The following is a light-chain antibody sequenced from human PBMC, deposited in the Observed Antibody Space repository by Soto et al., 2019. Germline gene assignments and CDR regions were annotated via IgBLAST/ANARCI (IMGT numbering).Light chain of an antibody. Sequence: SPGTQSLSQGERANLSCRASQSVSSSNLAWYQQKRGHSPSVIIYGGYTRAAGIPDRFSGSGSGPDFTLTIFWLEPEDCVGDFCQLSGVSRRRFAEGAKVAIK. CDR3: QLSGVSRRR. CDR1: QSVSSSN. J-gene: IGKJ1*01. V-gene: IGKV3-20*01. CDR2: GGY.